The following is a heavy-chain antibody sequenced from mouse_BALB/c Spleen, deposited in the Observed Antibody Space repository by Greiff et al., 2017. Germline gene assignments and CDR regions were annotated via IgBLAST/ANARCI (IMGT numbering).Heavy chain of an antibody. CDR1: GYTFTSYW. CDR2: IYPGDGDT. J-gene: IGHJ3*01. Sequence: QVQLKESGAELARPGASVKLSCKASGYTFTSYWMQWVKQRPGQGLEWIGAIYPGDGDTRYTQKFKGKATLTADKSSSTAYMQLSSLASEDSAVYYCARVYYGYDTWFAYWGQGTLVTVSA. CDR3: ARVYYGYDTWFAY. D-gene: IGHD2-2*01. V-gene: IGHV1-87*01.